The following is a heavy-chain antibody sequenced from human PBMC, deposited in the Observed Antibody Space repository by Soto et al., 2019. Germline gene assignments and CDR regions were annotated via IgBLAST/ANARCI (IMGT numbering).Heavy chain of an antibody. J-gene: IGHJ4*02. Sequence: PSETLSLTCAVSGYSISSGYYWGWIRQPPGKGLEWIGSIYHSGSTYYNPPLKSRVTISVDTSKNQFYLKLSTVTAADTAVYYCARVYFDSGAYYYDYFDYWGQGTLVTVSS. D-gene: IGHD3-22*01. CDR2: IYHSGST. CDR3: ARVYFDSGAYYYDYFDY. CDR1: GYSISSGYY. V-gene: IGHV4-38-2*01.